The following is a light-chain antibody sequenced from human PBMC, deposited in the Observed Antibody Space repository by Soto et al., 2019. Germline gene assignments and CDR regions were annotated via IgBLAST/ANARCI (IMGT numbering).Light chain of an antibody. J-gene: IGKJ3*01. CDR2: DAS. Sequence: DIQMTQSPSSLSASVGDRVTITCRASRSIGNSLNWYQQKPGKAPNLLIYDASSLKGGVPSRFSGSGSGTDVTLTITSLQPEDFATFYCEQTYIAPSFTFGPGTKVDIK. V-gene: IGKV1-39*01. CDR3: EQTYIAPSFT. CDR1: RSIGNS.